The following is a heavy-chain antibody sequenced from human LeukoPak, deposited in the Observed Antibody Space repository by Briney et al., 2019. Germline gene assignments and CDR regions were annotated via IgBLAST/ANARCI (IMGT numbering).Heavy chain of an antibody. V-gene: IGHV3-7*05. Sequence: GGSPRLSCAASGFTFSTYWMSWVRQAPGKGLEWVANIKQDGSEKYYVDSVKGRFTISRDNAKNSLYLQMNSLRAEDTAVYYCARDKSYGDSEDYWGQGTLVTVSS. D-gene: IGHD4-17*01. CDR2: IKQDGSEK. J-gene: IGHJ4*02. CDR1: GFTFSTYW. CDR3: ARDKSYGDSEDY.